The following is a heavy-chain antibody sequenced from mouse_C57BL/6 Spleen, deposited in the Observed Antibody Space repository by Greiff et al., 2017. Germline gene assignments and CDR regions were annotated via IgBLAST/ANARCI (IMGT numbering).Heavy chain of an antibody. Sequence: EVKVVESEGGLVQPGSSMKLSCTASGFTFSDYYMAWVRQVPEKGLEWVANINYDGSSTYYLDSLKSRFIISRDNAKNILYLQMSSLKSEDTATYYCARAELGPFYFDYWGQGTTLTVSS. CDR1: GFTFSDYY. CDR2: INYDGSST. J-gene: IGHJ2*01. V-gene: IGHV5-16*01. D-gene: IGHD4-1*01. CDR3: ARAELGPFYFDY.